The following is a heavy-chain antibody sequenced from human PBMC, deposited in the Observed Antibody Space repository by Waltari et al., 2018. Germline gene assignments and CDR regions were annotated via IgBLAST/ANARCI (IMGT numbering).Heavy chain of an antibody. V-gene: IGHV1-3*01. D-gene: IGHD3-10*01. J-gene: IGHJ4*02. CDR1: GYTFTSYA. Sequence: QVQLVQSGAEVKKPGASVKVSCKASGYTFTSYAMHWVRQAPGQRLEWMGWINAGNGNTKYSQKFQGRVTITRDTSASTAYMELSSLRSEDTAVYYCARGRGSGSYTSATFDYWGQGTLVTVSS. CDR2: INAGNGNT. CDR3: ARGRGSGSYTSATFDY.